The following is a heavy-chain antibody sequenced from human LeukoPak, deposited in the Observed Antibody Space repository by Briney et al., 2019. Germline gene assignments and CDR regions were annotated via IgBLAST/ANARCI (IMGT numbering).Heavy chain of an antibody. V-gene: IGHV4-39*01. CDR1: GGSISSSTYY. CDR3: ATDSSGRRAFNV. Sequence: SETLSLTCTVSGGSISSSTYYWGWIRQPPGKGLEWIGNIYYSGSTYYNPSLKSRVTVSVDTSKNQFSLKLSSVTAADTAVYYCATDSSGRRAFNVWGQGTMVTVSS. CDR2: IYYSGST. J-gene: IGHJ3*01. D-gene: IGHD3-22*01.